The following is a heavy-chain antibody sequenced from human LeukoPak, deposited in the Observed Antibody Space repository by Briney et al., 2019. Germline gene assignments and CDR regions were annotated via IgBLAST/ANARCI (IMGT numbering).Heavy chain of an antibody. CDR1: AGSLNDYY. CDR3: ARADHSSGGLARFDP. V-gene: IGHV4-34*01. J-gene: IGHJ5*02. CDR2: INHSAST. Sequence: SETLSLTCAVYAGSLNDYYWSWIRQPPGKGLEWSGEINHSASTNYNPSLKSRVTMSVDTSKNQFSLKMTSVTAADTALYYCARADHSSGGLARFDPWGQATLVTVSS. D-gene: IGHD3-22*01.